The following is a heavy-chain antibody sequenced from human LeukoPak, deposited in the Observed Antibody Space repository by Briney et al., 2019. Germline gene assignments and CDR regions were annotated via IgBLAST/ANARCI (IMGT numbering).Heavy chain of an antibody. V-gene: IGHV1-69*13. CDR2: IIPIFGTA. CDR3: TIVVVPAAIRYYYGMDV. D-gene: IGHD2-2*01. CDR1: GGTFISYA. J-gene: IGHJ6*02. Sequence: ASVKVSCKASGGTFISYAISWVRQAPGQGLEWMGGIIPIFGTANYAQKFQGRVTITADESTSTAYMELSSLRSEDTAVYYCTIVVVPAAIRYYYGMDVWGQGTTVTVSS.